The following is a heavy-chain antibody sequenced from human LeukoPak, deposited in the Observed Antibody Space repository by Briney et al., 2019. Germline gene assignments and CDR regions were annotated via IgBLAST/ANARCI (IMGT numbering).Heavy chain of an antibody. V-gene: IGHV1-46*01. D-gene: IGHD1-20*01. J-gene: IGHJ6*02. CDR2: INPSGGST. CDR3: ARGPRYNWNYYYYGMDV. CDR1: GYTFTSYY. Sequence: ASVKVSCKASGYTFTSYYMHWVRQAPGQGLEWMGIINPSGGSTSYAQKFQGGVTMTRDTSTSTVYMELSSLRSEDTAVYYCARGPRYNWNYYYYGMDVWGQGTTVTVSS.